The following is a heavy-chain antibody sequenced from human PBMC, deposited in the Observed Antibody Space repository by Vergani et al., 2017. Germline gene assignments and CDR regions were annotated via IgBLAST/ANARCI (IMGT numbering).Heavy chain of an antibody. D-gene: IGHD5-18*01. CDR3: ARDEGAPNEPAMVLGGGMDV. CDR1: GFTFSSYS. Sequence: EVQLVESGGGPVKPGGSLRLSCAASGFTFSSYSMNWVRQAPGKGLEWVSSISSSSSYIYYADSVKGRFTISRDNAKNSLYLQMNSLRAEDTAVYYCARDEGAPNEPAMVLGGGMDVWGQGTTVTVSS. CDR2: ISSSSSYI. J-gene: IGHJ6*02. V-gene: IGHV3-21*01.